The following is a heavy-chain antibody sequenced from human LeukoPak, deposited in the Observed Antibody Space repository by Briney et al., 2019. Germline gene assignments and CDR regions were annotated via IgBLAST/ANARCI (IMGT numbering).Heavy chain of an antibody. Sequence: SSETLSLTCTVSGGSISSYYWSWIRQPPGKGLEWIGYIYYSGSTNYNPSLKSRVTISVDTSKNQFSLKLSSVTAADTAVYYCARRDSSSWYRHWYFDLWGRGTLVTVSS. V-gene: IGHV4-59*12. J-gene: IGHJ2*01. CDR2: IYYSGST. CDR3: ARRDSSSWYRHWYFDL. CDR1: GGSISSYY. D-gene: IGHD6-13*01.